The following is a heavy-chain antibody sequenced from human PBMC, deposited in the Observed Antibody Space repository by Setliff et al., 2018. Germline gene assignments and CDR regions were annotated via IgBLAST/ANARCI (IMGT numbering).Heavy chain of an antibody. J-gene: IGHJ4*02. D-gene: IGHD1-7*01. CDR2: ISSNSYYI. CDR1: GFTFSTYT. Sequence: GESLKISCAVSGFTFSTYTMNWVRQAPGKGLEWVSSISSNSYYIYYADSVKGRFTISRDNAKNSLSLQLNNLRAEDTAVYYCVRDGGILTGTTGDYWGQGILVTVSS. CDR3: VRDGGILTGTTGDY. V-gene: IGHV3-21*01.